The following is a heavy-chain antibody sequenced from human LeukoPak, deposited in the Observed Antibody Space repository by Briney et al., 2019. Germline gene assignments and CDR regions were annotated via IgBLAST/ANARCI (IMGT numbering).Heavy chain of an antibody. D-gene: IGHD5-24*01. Sequence: ASVKVSCKASGYTFTGYYMYWVRQAPGQGLEWMGRINPNSGGTNYAQKFQGRVTMTRDTSISTAYMELSRLRSDDTAVYYCARARRWLQLLDYWGQGTLVTVSS. CDR3: ARARRWLQLLDY. V-gene: IGHV1-2*06. CDR1: GYTFTGYY. J-gene: IGHJ4*02. CDR2: INPNSGGT.